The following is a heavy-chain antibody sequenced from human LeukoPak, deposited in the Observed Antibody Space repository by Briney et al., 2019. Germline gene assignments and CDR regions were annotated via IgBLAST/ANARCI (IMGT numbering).Heavy chain of an antibody. CDR3: ARDSALYYYDSSGLFDY. J-gene: IGHJ4*02. CDR1: GGTFSSYA. Sequence: SVKVSCKASGGTFSSYAISWVRQAPGQGLEWMGRIIPILGIANYAQKFQGRVTITADKSTSTAYMELSSLRSEDTAVYYCARDSALYYYDSSGLFDYWGQGTPVTVSS. D-gene: IGHD3-22*01. V-gene: IGHV1-69*04. CDR2: IIPILGIA.